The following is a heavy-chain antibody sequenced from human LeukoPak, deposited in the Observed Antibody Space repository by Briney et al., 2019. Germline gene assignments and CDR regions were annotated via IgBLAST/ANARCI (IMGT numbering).Heavy chain of an antibody. CDR3: ARDVLGSLDY. D-gene: IGHD1-26*01. V-gene: IGHV3-7*01. CDR1: GFTFSTYW. Sequence: GGSLGLSCAASGFTFSTYWMAWVRQAPGKGLEWVANIKGDESARHQADSVKGRFTISRDNAQNSVYLQMSSLRGEDTAVYYCARDVLGSLDYWGQGTLVTVSS. J-gene: IGHJ4*02. CDR2: IKGDESAR.